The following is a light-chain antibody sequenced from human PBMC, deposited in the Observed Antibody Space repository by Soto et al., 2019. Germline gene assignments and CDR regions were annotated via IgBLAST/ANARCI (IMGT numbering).Light chain of an antibody. J-gene: IGLJ1*01. CDR1: SSNIGNNY. Sequence: QSVLTQPPSVSAAPGQKVTISCSGSSSNIGNNYVSWYQQLPGTAPKLLIYDNNKRPSGIPDRFSGSKSGTSATLGITGLRTGDEADYYCGTWDSSLSLYVFGTGTKVTVL. V-gene: IGLV1-51*01. CDR2: DNN. CDR3: GTWDSSLSLYV.